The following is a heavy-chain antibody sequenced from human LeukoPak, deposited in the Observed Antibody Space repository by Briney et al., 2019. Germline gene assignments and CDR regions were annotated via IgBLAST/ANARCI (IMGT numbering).Heavy chain of an antibody. CDR2: ISSGSSYI. V-gene: IGHV3-21*01. CDR3: ARDFRTQLDGYSPPYHFDY. Sequence: GGSLRLSCTASGFTFGDYAMSWVRQAPGKGLEWVSSISSGSSYIYYADSVKGRFTISRGNAKNSLYLQMNSLRAEDTAVYYCARDFRTQLDGYSPPYHFDYWGQGTLVTVSS. D-gene: IGHD5-24*01. J-gene: IGHJ4*02. CDR1: GFTFGDYA.